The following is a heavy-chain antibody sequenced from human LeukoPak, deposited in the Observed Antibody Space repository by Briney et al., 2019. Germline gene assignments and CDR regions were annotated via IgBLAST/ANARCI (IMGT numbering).Heavy chain of an antibody. Sequence: GGSLRLSCAASGFTFSSYSMNWVRQAPGKGLEWVSVISGSGGSTYYADSVKGRFTISRDNSKNTLYLQMNSLRAEDTAVYYCAKDLGDSSGYYLGYFDYWGQGTLVTVSS. CDR1: GFTFSSYS. CDR3: AKDLGDSSGYYLGYFDY. J-gene: IGHJ4*02. V-gene: IGHV3-23*01. CDR2: ISGSGGST. D-gene: IGHD3-22*01.